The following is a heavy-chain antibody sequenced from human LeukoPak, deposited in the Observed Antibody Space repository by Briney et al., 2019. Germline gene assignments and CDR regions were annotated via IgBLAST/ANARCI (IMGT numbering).Heavy chain of an antibody. D-gene: IGHD3-10*01. CDR1: GFTFSDYY. Sequence: PGGSLRLSCAASGFTFSDYYMSWIRQAPGKGLEWVSYISSSGSTIYYADSVKGRFTISRDNAKNSLYLQMNSQRAEDTAVYYCAGSGSYKYYFDYWGEGTLVTVSS. J-gene: IGHJ4*02. V-gene: IGHV3-11*04. CDR2: ISSSGSTI. CDR3: AGSGSYKYYFDY.